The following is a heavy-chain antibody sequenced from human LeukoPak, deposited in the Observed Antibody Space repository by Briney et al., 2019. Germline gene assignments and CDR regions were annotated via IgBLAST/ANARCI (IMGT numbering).Heavy chain of an antibody. D-gene: IGHD1-26*01. Sequence: SETLSLTCTVSGGSISSYYWSWIRQPAGKGLEWIGRIYTSGSTNYNPSLKSRVTISVDTSKNQFSLKLSSVTAADTAVYYCARARYSGSQDPIFDYWGQGTLVTVSS. V-gene: IGHV4-4*07. CDR3: ARARYSGSQDPIFDY. CDR1: GGSISSYY. CDR2: IYTSGST. J-gene: IGHJ4*02.